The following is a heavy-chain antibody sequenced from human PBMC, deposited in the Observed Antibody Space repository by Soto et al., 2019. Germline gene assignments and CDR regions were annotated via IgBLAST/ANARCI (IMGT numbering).Heavy chain of an antibody. D-gene: IGHD1-7*01. CDR3: ARVHNWNYLGTVDY. Sequence: SETLSLTCTVSGGSISSGGYYWSWIRQHPGKGLEWIGYIYYSGSTYYNPSLKSRVTISVDTSKNQFSLKLSSVTAADTAVYYCARVHNWNYLGTVDYWGQGTLVTVSS. CDR1: GGSISSGGYY. V-gene: IGHV4-31*03. J-gene: IGHJ4*02. CDR2: IYYSGST.